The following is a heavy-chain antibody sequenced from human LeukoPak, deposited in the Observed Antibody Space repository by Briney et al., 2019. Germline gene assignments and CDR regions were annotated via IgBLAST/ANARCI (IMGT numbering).Heavy chain of an antibody. V-gene: IGHV4-34*01. D-gene: IGHD3-16*01. CDR1: GFTVSSNY. J-gene: IGHJ4*02. CDR3: ARDFPGFWGVRGAFFDY. CDR2: INHSGST. Sequence: GSLRLSCAASGFTVSSNYMSWVRQAPGKGLEGIGEINHSGSTNYNPSLKSRATISVDTSKNQFSLKLSSVTAADTAVYYCARDFPGFWGVRGAFFDYWGQGTLVTVSS.